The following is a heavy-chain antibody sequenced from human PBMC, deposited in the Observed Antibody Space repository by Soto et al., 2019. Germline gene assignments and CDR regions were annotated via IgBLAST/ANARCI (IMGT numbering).Heavy chain of an antibody. Sequence: PSQTLSLTCAISGDSVSSNSAAWNWIRQSPSRGLEWLGRTYYRSKWYNDYAVSVKSRITINPDTSKNQFSLQLNSVTPEDTAVYYCARDYGDYAGAWTRYYYGMDVWGQGTTVTVSS. V-gene: IGHV6-1*01. CDR1: GDSVSSNSAA. CDR2: TYYRSKWYN. CDR3: ARDYGDYAGAWTRYYYGMDV. D-gene: IGHD4-17*01. J-gene: IGHJ6*02.